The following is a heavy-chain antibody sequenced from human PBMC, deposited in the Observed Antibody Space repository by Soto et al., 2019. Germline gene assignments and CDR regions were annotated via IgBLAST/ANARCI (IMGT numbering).Heavy chain of an antibody. J-gene: IGHJ4*02. CDR3: ARDLGFWQQPLNNFDY. CDR1: GFTFSSYG. CDR2: IWYDGSNK. V-gene: IGHV3-33*08. Sequence: GGSLRLSCAASGFTFSSYGMHWVRQAPGKGLEWVAVIWYDGSNKYYADSVKGRFTISRDNSKNTLYLQMNSLRAEDTAVYYCARDLGFWQQPLNNFDYWGQGTLVTVSS. D-gene: IGHD6-25*01.